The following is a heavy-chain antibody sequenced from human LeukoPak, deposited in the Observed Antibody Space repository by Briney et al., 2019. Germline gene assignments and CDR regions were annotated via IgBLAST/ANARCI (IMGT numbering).Heavy chain of an antibody. CDR3: ARMTGYSSGWYGKYYYYYYMDV. J-gene: IGHJ6*03. CDR1: GFSLSTSGMC. CDR2: IDWDDDK. V-gene: IGHV2-70*11. D-gene: IGHD6-19*01. Sequence: SGPTLVKPTQTLTLTCTFSGFSLSTSGMCVSWIRQPPGKALEWLARIDWDDDKYYSTSLKPRLTISKDTSKNQVVLTMTNMDPVDTATYYCARMTGYSSGWYGKYYYYYYMDVWGKGTTVTVSS.